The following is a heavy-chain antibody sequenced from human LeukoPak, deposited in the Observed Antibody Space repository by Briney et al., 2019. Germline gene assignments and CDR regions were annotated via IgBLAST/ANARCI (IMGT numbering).Heavy chain of an antibody. CDR1: GFHFTTYW. V-gene: IGHV3-7*01. Sequence: PGGSLRLSCAAPGFHFTTYWMGWVRQAPGKGLEWVANIKQDGSEKYYVDSVKGRFTISRDNAKNSLSLQMNSLRAEDTAVYYCARPLMYYYGSETYFWFDPWGQGTLVTVSS. CDR3: ARPLMYYYGSETYFWFDP. D-gene: IGHD3-10*01. CDR2: IKQDGSEK. J-gene: IGHJ5*02.